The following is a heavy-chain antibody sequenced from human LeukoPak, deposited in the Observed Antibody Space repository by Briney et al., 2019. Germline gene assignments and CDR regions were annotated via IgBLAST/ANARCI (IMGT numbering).Heavy chain of an antibody. D-gene: IGHD6-13*01. CDR2: IYYSGST. V-gene: IGHV4-39*01. CDR3: ATYSSSWYGGQEYFDY. Sequence: SETLSLTCTVSGGSISSSSYYWGWIRQPPGKGLEWIGSIYYSGSTYYNPSLKSRVTISVDTSKNQFSLKLGSVTAADTAVYYCATYSSSWYGGQEYFDYWGQGTLVTVSS. J-gene: IGHJ4*02. CDR1: GGSISSSSYY.